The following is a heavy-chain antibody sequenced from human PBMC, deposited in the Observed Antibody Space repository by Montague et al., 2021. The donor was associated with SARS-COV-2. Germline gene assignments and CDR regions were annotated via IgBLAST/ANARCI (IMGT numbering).Heavy chain of an antibody. Sequence: SETLSLTCAVNGGSSRSYYWSWIRQSPGKGLEWVAEINHSGITNYNQSLKSRVTISVDTSKSQFSLKLSSVTAADTAVYYCARWGLRVATTETYYYCGMDVWGQGTTVTVSS. CDR1: GGSSRSYY. D-gene: IGHD5-12*01. CDR2: INHSGIT. J-gene: IGHJ6*02. CDR3: ARWGLRVATTETYYYCGMDV. V-gene: IGHV4-34*01.